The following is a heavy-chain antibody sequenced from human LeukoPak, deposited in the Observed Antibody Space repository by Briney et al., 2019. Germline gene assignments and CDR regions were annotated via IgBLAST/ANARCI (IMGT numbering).Heavy chain of an antibody. D-gene: IGHD3-10*01. V-gene: IGHV1-2*02. J-gene: IGHJ4*02. Sequence: ASVKVSCKASGYTLTGYYIHWVRQAPGQGLEWMGWINPNSGGTNYAQKFQGRVTMTRDTSISTAYMELSRLRSDDTAVYYCAREGAKSAGYYFDYWGQGTLATVSS. CDR3: AREGAKSAGYYFDY. CDR2: INPNSGGT. CDR1: GYTLTGYY.